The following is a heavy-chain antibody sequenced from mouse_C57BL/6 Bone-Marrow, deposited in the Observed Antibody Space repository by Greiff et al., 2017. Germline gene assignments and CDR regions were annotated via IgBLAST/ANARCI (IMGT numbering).Heavy chain of an antibody. J-gene: IGHJ1*03. Sequence: QVQLQQSGAELVKPGASVKISCKASGYAFSSYWMNWVKQRPGKGLEWIGQIYPGDGDTNYNGKFKGKATLTADKSSSTAYMQLSSLTSEDSAVYFCARWGGYGGWYFDVWGTGTTVTVSS. V-gene: IGHV1-80*01. CDR1: GYAFSSYW. D-gene: IGHD1-1*01. CDR2: IYPGDGDT. CDR3: ARWGGYGGWYFDV.